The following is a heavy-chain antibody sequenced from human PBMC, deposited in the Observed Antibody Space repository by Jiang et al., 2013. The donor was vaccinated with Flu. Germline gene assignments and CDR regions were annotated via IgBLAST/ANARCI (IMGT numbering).Heavy chain of an antibody. V-gene: IGHV2-5*02. Sequence: KPTQTLTLTCTLSGFSLSSSGMAVGWIRQPPGKALEWLALIYGDDTERYRPSLESRLTITKDTSKNQVVLTMTNMDPVDTATYYCAHLWQQLVIDYWGQGTLVTVSS. CDR1: GFSLSSSGMA. J-gene: IGHJ4*02. CDR2: IYGDDTE. D-gene: IGHD6-13*01. CDR3: AHLWQQLVIDY.